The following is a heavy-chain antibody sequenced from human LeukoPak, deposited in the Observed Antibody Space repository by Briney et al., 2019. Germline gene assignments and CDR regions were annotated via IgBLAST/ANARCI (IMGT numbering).Heavy chain of an antibody. CDR2: INHSGST. CDR3: AREVPYIAAAGLFDY. J-gene: IGHJ4*02. CDR1: GGSISSYY. D-gene: IGHD6-13*01. Sequence: PSETLSLTCTVSGGSISSYYWSWIRQPPGKGLEWIGEINHSGSTNYNPSLKSRVTISVDTSKNQFSLKLSSVTAADTAVYHCAREVPYIAAAGLFDYWGQGTLVTVSS. V-gene: IGHV4-34*01.